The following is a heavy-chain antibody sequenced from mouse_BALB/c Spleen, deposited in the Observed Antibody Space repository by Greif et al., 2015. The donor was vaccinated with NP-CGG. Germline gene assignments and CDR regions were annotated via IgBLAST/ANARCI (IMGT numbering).Heavy chain of an antibody. V-gene: IGHV1-82*01. D-gene: IGHD2-4*01. Sequence: VKLVESGPELVKPGASVKISCKASGYAFSSSWMNWVKQRPGQGLEWIGRIYPGDGDTNYNGKFKGKATLTADKSSSTAYMQLSSLTSVDSAVYFCASGDYAWYFDVWGAGTTVTVSS. CDR3: ASGDYAWYFDV. CDR1: GYAFSSSW. J-gene: IGHJ1*01. CDR2: IYPGDGDT.